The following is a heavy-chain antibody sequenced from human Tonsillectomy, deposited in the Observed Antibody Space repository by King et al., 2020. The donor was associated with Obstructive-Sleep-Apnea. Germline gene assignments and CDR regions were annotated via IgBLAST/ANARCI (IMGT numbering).Heavy chain of an antibody. Sequence: VQLQESGPGLVKTSETLSLTCTVSGGSISDYYWSWIRHPPGKGLEWIGYSYYDGSTNYTPSVKSRATISVDTSKNQFSLELSSVTAADTAVYYCARVSRYYDSSGYYHYYFDLWGRGTLVTVSS. CDR2: SYYDGST. CDR1: GGSISDYY. V-gene: IGHV4-59*08. CDR3: ARVSRYYDSSGYYHYYFDL. J-gene: IGHJ2*01. D-gene: IGHD3-22*01.